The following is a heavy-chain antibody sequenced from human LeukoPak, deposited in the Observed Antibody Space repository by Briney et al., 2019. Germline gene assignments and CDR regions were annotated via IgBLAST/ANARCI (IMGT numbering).Heavy chain of an antibody. V-gene: IGHV4-39*07. D-gene: IGHD3-10*01. J-gene: IGHJ6*03. CDR2: IYYSGST. CDR1: GGSISSSRFY. Sequence: SETLSLTCSVSGGSISSSRFYWGWIRQPPGKGLEWIGSIYYSGSTYYNPSLKSRVIISVDTSKNQFSLKLSSVTAADTAVYYCARETLSWELDYYYYYMDVWGKGTTVTVSS. CDR3: ARETLSWELDYYYYYMDV.